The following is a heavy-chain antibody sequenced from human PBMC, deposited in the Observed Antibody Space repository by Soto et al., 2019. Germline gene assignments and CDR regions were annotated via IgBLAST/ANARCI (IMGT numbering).Heavy chain of an antibody. CDR2: IYYSGST. V-gene: IGHV4-59*01. J-gene: IGHJ5*02. D-gene: IGHD5-18*01. CDR1: GGSISSYY. CDR3: ARVKYSNQDFAFDP. Sequence: PSETLSLTCTVSGGSISSYYWSWIRQPPGKGLEWIGYIYYSGSTNYNPSLKSRVTISVDTSENQFSLKLSPVTAADTAVYYCARVKYSNQDFAFDPWGQGTLVTVSS.